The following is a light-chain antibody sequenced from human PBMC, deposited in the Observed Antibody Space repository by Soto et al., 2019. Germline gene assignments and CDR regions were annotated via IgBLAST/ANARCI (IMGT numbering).Light chain of an antibody. CDR2: EAI. J-gene: IGLJ2*01. Sequence: QSVLTQPASVSGSPGQSITISCTGTSSDVGGYNYVSWYQQHPGKAPKLMIYEAIKRPSGVSNRFSGSKSGNTASLTISGLQAEDEADYYCCSYARSRTSVLFGGGTKVTVL. CDR3: CSYARSRTSVL. V-gene: IGLV2-23*01. CDR1: SSDVGGYNY.